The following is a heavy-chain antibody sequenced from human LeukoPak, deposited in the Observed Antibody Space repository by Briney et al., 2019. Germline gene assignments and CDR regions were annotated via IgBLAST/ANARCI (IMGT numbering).Heavy chain of an antibody. J-gene: IGHJ4*02. D-gene: IGHD6-13*01. CDR2: IYTSGST. CDR3: ARASIAAAGYYFDY. V-gene: IGHV4-61*02. Sequence: SQTLSLTCTVSGGSISSGSYYRSWIRQPAGKGLEWIGRIYTSGSTNYNPSLKSRVTISVDTSKNQFSLKLSSVTAADTAVYYCARASIAAAGYYFDYWGQGTLVTVSS. CDR1: GGSISSGSYY.